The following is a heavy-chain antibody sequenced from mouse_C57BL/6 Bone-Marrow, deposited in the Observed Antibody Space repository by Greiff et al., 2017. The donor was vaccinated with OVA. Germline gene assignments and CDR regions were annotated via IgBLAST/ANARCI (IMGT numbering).Heavy chain of an antibody. CDR1: GYAFSSYW. Sequence: QVQLQQSGAELVKPGASVKISCKASGYAFSSYWMNWVKQRPGKGLEWIGQIYPGDGDTNYNGKFKGKATLTADKSSSTAYMQLSSLTSEDSAVYFCARRRELGRSELGYWGQGTTLTVSS. V-gene: IGHV1-80*01. CDR3: ARRRELGRSELGY. CDR2: IYPGDGDT. J-gene: IGHJ2*01. D-gene: IGHD4-1*01.